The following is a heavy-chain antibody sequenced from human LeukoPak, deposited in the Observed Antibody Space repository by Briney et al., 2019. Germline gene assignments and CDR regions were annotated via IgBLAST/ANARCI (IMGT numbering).Heavy chain of an antibody. Sequence: PSETLSLTCTVSGGSISSSSYYWGWIRQPPGKGLEWIGSIYYSGSTYYNPSLKSRVTISVDTSKNQFSLKLSSVTAADTAVYYCARLDYDYVWGSYCYYDYWGQGTLVTVSS. CDR1: GGSISSSSYY. CDR3: ARLDYDYVWGSYCYYDY. V-gene: IGHV4-39*01. CDR2: IYYSGST. J-gene: IGHJ4*02. D-gene: IGHD3-16*01.